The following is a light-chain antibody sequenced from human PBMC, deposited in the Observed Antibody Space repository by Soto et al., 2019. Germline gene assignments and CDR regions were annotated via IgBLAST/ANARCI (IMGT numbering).Light chain of an antibody. CDR2: EVS. V-gene: IGKV2D-29*01. Sequence: DVVMTQTPLSLSVTPGQPASISCKSSQSLQHSTGRTHLYWYLQRPGQPPRLLVSEVSIPFSGVSDKFTGSGSGTIFTLRISRVEAEDIGVYYCMQAGQLPLTFGGGTTVEIK. J-gene: IGKJ4*01. CDR1: QSLQHSTGRTH. CDR3: MQAGQLPLT.